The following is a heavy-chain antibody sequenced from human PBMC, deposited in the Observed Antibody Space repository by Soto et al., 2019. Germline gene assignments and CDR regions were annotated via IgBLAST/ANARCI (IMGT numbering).Heavy chain of an antibody. D-gene: IGHD3-3*01. Sequence: LRLSCAASGFTVSSNYMSWVRQAPGKGLEWVSVIYSGGSTYYADSVKGRFTISRDNSKNTLYLQMNSLRAEDTAVYYCARRYYDFWSGSRTAFDIWGQGTMVTVSS. CDR1: GFTVSSNY. V-gene: IGHV3-53*01. CDR2: IYSGGST. CDR3: ARRYYDFWSGSRTAFDI. J-gene: IGHJ3*02.